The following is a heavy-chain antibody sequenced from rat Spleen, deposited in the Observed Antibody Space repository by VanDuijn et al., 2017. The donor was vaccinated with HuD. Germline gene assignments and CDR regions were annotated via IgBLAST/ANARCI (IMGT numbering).Heavy chain of an antibody. CDR2: ITTGVTNT. CDR1: GFIFSDYY. J-gene: IGHJ3*01. CDR3: VNTYYGYWFGY. D-gene: IGHD1-9*01. Sequence: EVQLVESGGGLVQPGRSMKLSCAASGFIFSDYYMAWVRQAPTKGLEWVASITTGVTNTYYRDPVKGRFTISRDNAESTLYLQMDSLRSEDTATYYCVNTYYGYWFGYWGQGTLVTVSS. V-gene: IGHV5-25*01.